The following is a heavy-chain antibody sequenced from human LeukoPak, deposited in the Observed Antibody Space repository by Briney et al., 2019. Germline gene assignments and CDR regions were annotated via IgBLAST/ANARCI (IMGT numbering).Heavy chain of an antibody. D-gene: IGHD5-24*01. CDR2: IKADGSAD. CDR1: GFTFSSYW. J-gene: IGHJ4*02. Sequence: GGSLRLSCGASGFTFSSYWMSWFRQAPGKGLEWVASIKADGSADYYVDSVKGRFTISRDNAKNSLYLQMNSLRAEDTAVYYCARGRDGYNLDYWGQGTLVTVSS. CDR3: ARGRDGYNLDY. V-gene: IGHV3-7*01.